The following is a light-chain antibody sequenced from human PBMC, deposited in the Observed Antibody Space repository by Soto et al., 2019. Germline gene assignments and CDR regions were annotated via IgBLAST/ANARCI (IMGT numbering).Light chain of an antibody. CDR1: QSIRSD. V-gene: IGKV3-11*01. J-gene: IGKJ5*01. CDR3: QQRSKWPPEVT. CDR2: DAS. Sequence: DIFLTQSPFTLSLSPVEIATLSCRVIQSIRSDLAWYQQKPGQAPRLLIYDASNRATGISARFSGSGSGTDFTLTISSLEPEDFAVYYCQQRSKWPPEVTFGQGTRLEI.